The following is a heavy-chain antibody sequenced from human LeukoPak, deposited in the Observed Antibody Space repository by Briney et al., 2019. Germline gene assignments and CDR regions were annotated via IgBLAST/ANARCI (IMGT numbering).Heavy chain of an antibody. J-gene: IGHJ4*02. CDR3: ARGTAYDFWSGFFSNFDY. CDR2: INHSGST. D-gene: IGHD3-3*01. CDR1: GGSFSGYY. V-gene: IGHV4-34*01. Sequence: PLVTLSLTCAVYGGSFSGYYWSWIRQPPGKGLEWIGEINHSGSTNYNPSLKSRVTISVDTSKNQFSLKLSSVTAADTAVYYCARGTAYDFWSGFFSNFDYWGQGTLVTVSS.